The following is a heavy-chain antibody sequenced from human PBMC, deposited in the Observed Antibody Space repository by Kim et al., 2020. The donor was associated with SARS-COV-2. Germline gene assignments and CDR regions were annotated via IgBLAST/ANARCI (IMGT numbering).Heavy chain of an antibody. J-gene: IGHJ4*02. Sequence: SVKVSCKASGGTFSSYAISWVRQAPGQGLEWMGGIIPIFVTANYAQKFQGRVTITADESTSTAYMELSSLRSEDTAVYYCARTSSRRGSGSPYYFDYWGQGTLVTVSS. D-gene: IGHD3-10*01. CDR3: ARTSSRRGSGSPYYFDY. V-gene: IGHV1-69*13. CDR1: GGTFSSYA. CDR2: IIPIFVTA.